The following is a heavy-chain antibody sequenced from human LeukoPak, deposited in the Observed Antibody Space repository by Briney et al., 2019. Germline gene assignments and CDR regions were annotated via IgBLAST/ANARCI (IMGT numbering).Heavy chain of an antibody. V-gene: IGHV3-43*02. J-gene: IGHJ3*01. Sequence: GGSLRLSCAASGFTFEYSAMHWLRQAPGKGLEWVSLITKDDGSTYYADSVKGRFTISRDNSKNSLYLQMNSLKTEDTAFYYCAKDSRGAAYXGEXEXXGHGXXXTVXXXXXXXXXXXSF. CDR3: AKDSRGAAYXGEXEXXGHGXXXTVXXXXXXXXXXXSF. CDR1: GFTFEYSA. CDR2: ITKDDGST. D-gene: IGHD3-16*01.